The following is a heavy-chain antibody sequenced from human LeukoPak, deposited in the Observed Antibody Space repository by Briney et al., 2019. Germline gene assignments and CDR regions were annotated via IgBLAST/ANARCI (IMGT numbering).Heavy chain of an antibody. CDR2: IIPILGIA. V-gene: IGHV1-69*04. CDR3: AESLQPSYYYYGMDV. D-gene: IGHD5-18*01. CDR1: GGTFSSYA. Sequence: ASVKVSCKASGGTFSSYAISWVRQAPGQGLEWMGRIIPILGIANYAQKFQGRVTITADKSTSTAYMELSSLRSEDTAVYYCAESLQPSYYYYGMDVWGQGTMVTVSS. J-gene: IGHJ6*02.